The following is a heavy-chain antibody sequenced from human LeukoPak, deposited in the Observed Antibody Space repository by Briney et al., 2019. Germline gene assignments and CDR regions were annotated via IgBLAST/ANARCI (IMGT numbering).Heavy chain of an antibody. Sequence: GGSLRLSCAASGFSFSDYNMHWVRQAPGKGLEWMAVISYDGSNKYYADSVKGRFTISRDNSKNTLYLQMNSLRAEDTAVYYCAKGFRGYLDYWGQGTLVTVSS. CDR1: GFSFSDYN. V-gene: IGHV3-30*18. CDR3: AKGFRGYLDY. D-gene: IGHD2-15*01. J-gene: IGHJ4*02. CDR2: ISYDGSNK.